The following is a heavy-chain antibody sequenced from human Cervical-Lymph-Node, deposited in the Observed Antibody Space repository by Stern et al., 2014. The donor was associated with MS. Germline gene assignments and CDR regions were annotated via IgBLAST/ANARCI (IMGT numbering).Heavy chain of an antibody. CDR1: GGTFTSYT. Sequence: DQLVQSGAEVKEPGSSGKVSCKASGGTFTSYTFTWVRQAPGQGLEWMGRIIPIIDLANSAQRFQGRVTVTADKSTSTAYMELSNLRSDDTAVYYCAAHQMATTALDYWGQGTLVTVSS. J-gene: IGHJ4*02. V-gene: IGHV1-69*02. CDR3: AAHQMATTALDY. D-gene: IGHD5-24*01. CDR2: IIPIIDLA.